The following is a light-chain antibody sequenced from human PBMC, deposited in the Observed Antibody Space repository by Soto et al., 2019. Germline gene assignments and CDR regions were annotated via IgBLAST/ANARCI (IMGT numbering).Light chain of an antibody. J-gene: IGLJ2*01. CDR3: SSHTSRSTLVV. CDR2: DVN. Sequence: QSALTQPASVSGSPGQSITISCTGTSSDVGGYNYVSWYQQHPGKAPKLMIYDVNYRPSGVSNRFSGSKSGNTASLTISGLQAEDEADYYCSSHTSRSTLVVFGGGTKVTAL. CDR1: SSDVGGYNY. V-gene: IGLV2-14*01.